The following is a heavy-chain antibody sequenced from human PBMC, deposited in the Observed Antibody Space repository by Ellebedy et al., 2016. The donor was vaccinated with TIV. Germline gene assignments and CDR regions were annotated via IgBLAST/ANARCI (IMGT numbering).Heavy chain of an antibody. Sequence: SETLSLTCTVSGGSISSYYWSWIRQPPGKGLEWIGYIYYSGSTYYNPSLKSRLTISVDTSKNQFSLKLSSVTAADTAVYYCARVLRSGAAAGHNWFDPWGQGTLVTVSS. CDR2: IYYSGST. CDR3: ARVLRSGAAAGHNWFDP. D-gene: IGHD6-13*01. V-gene: IGHV4-59*01. CDR1: GGSISSYY. J-gene: IGHJ5*02.